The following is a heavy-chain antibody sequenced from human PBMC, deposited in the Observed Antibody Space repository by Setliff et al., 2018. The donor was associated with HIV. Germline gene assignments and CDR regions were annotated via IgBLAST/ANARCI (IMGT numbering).Heavy chain of an antibody. V-gene: IGHV4-38-2*01. CDR1: GYSITGGYF. J-gene: IGHJ4*01. CDR3: ARGRDYTGSWFRPFYLDF. CDR2: IYQSGST. Sequence: SETLSLTCAVSGYSITGGYFWGWIRQPPGKGLEWIWSIYQSGSTYYNPSLKSRVTIFIDTSKNQFSLKLTSVTAADTAIYYCARGRDYTGSWFRPFYLDFWGHGNLVTVSS. D-gene: IGHD3-3*01.